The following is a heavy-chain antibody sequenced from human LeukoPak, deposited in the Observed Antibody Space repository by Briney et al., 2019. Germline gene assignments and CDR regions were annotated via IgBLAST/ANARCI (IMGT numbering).Heavy chain of an antibody. J-gene: IGHJ4*02. Sequence: GASVEVSCKASGYTFTGCYMHWVRQAPGQGLEWMGWINPNSGGTNYAQKFQGRVTMTRDTSISTAYMELSRLRSDDTAVYYCARGSLAAAGSFDYWGQGTLVTVSS. CDR2: INPNSGGT. D-gene: IGHD6-13*01. CDR1: GYTFTGCY. CDR3: ARGSLAAAGSFDY. V-gene: IGHV1-2*02.